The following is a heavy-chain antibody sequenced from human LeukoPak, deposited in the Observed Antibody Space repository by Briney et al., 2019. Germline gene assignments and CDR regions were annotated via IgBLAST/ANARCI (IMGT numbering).Heavy chain of an antibody. D-gene: IGHD1-26*01. V-gene: IGHV3-11*04. CDR3: ARDQSGGSYSWFDP. CDR2: ISSSGSTI. J-gene: IGHJ5*02. CDR1: GFTFSDYY. Sequence: PGGSLRLSCAASGFTFSDYYMSWIRQAPGKGLEWVSYISSSGSTIYYADSVKGRFTISRDNAKNSLYLQMNSLRAEDTAVYYCARDQSGGSYSWFDPWGQGTLVTVSS.